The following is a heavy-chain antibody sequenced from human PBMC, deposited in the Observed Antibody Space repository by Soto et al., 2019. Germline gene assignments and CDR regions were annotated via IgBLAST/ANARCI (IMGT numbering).Heavy chain of an antibody. CDR1: GFSLSTSGVG. Sequence: QITLKESGPTLVKPTQTLTLTCTFSGFSLSTSGVGVGWIRQPPGKALEWLALIYWDDVQRYSPSLKSRLSITKDNSKNPVVLTMTHMDPVDTATYYCAHRRIVGTSNWFDPWGQGTLVTVSS. CDR2: IYWDDVQ. V-gene: IGHV2-5*02. CDR3: AHRRIVGTSNWFDP. D-gene: IGHD2-21*01. J-gene: IGHJ5*02.